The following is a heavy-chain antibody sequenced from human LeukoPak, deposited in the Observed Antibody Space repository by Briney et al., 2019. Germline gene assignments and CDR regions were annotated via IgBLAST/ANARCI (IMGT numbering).Heavy chain of an antibody. Sequence: GGSLRLSCAASGFTFSGSAMLWVRQASGKGLEWVAFIRYDGSNKYYADSVKGRFTISRDNSKNTLYLQMNSLRAEDTAVYYCAPIPGCSGGSCYSRWGQGTLVTVSS. CDR1: GFTFSGSA. J-gene: IGHJ4*02. CDR2: IRYDGSNK. D-gene: IGHD2-15*01. CDR3: APIPGCSGGSCYSR. V-gene: IGHV3-30*02.